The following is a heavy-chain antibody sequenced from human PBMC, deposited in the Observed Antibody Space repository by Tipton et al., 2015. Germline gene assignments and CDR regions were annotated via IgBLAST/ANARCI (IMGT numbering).Heavy chain of an antibody. CDR2: IYYSGST. Sequence: TLSLTCTVSSDSISKYYWSWIRQTPGKGLEWIGYIYYSGSTTYNSSLKSRVTLSIDTSKNQFSLKMSSVTAADTAVYFCARDLEHGMDVWGQGTTVTVS. CDR3: ARDLEHGMDV. CDR1: SDSISKYY. J-gene: IGHJ6*02. V-gene: IGHV4-59*01.